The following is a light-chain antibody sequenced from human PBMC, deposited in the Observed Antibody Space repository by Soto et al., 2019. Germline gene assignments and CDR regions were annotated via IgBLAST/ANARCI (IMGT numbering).Light chain of an antibody. CDR2: GAS. Sequence: EIVWTQSPGTLSLSPGERATLSCRASQSVDSSYLAWYHQRPGQAPRLLIYGASSRATGIPDRFSGSGSGTDFTLTISRLEHEDFEVYYCQHFGSSRGTFGQGTKVDIK. CDR1: QSVDSSY. V-gene: IGKV3-20*01. CDR3: QHFGSSRGT. J-gene: IGKJ1*01.